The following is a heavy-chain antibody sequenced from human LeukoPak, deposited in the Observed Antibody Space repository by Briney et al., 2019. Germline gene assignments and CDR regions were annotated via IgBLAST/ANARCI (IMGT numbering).Heavy chain of an antibody. J-gene: IGHJ6*02. D-gene: IGHD2-2*01. CDR2: IYTSGTT. V-gene: IGHV4-61*02. Sequence: TSETRSLTCTVSGGSISSGNYYWSWIRQPAGKGLEWIGRIYTSGTTNYNPSLKSRVTISVDTSKNQFSLRLSSVTAADTAVYYCARDGRVPAAMGYYYYYGMDVWGQGTTVTVSS. CDR3: ARDGRVPAAMGYYYYYGMDV. CDR1: GGSISSGNYY.